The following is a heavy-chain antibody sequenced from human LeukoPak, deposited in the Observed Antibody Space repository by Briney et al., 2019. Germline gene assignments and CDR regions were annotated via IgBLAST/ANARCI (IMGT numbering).Heavy chain of an antibody. Sequence: SQTLSLTCTVSGGSISSGGYYWSWIRQHPGKGLEWIGYIYYSGSTYYNPSLKGRITISIDTSKNQFSLKLSSVTAADTAVYYCARGGYCGGGSCYRKNAFEIWGQGTLVTVSS. CDR3: ARGGYCGGGSCYRKNAFEI. D-gene: IGHD2-15*01. J-gene: IGHJ3*02. V-gene: IGHV4-31*03. CDR2: IYYSGST. CDR1: GGSISSGGYY.